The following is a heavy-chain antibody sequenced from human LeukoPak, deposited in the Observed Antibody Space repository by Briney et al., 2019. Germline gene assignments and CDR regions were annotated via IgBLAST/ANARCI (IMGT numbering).Heavy chain of an antibody. CDR3: AKCNRGTLNEVAAAGFDY. J-gene: IGHJ4*02. D-gene: IGHD6-13*01. Sequence: GGSLRLSCAASGFTFSSYAMSWVRQAPGKGLEWVSAISGSGGSTYYADSVKGRFTISRDNSKNTLYLQMNSLRAEDTAVYYCAKCNRGTLNEVAAAGFDYWGQGTLVTVSS. CDR1: GFTFSSYA. V-gene: IGHV3-23*01. CDR2: ISGSGGST.